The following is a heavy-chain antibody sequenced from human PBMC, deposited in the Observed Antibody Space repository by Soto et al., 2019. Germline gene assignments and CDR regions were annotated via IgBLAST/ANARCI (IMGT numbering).Heavy chain of an antibody. Sequence: GSLRLSCAASGFTFSSYWMSWVRQAPGKGLEWVANIKQDGSEKYYVDSVKGRFTISRDNAKNSLYLQMNSLRAEDTAVYYCARAYGIVVVPAAREGYFDYWGQGTLVTVSS. D-gene: IGHD2-2*01. V-gene: IGHV3-7*01. CDR1: GFTFSSYW. J-gene: IGHJ4*02. CDR3: ARAYGIVVVPAAREGYFDY. CDR2: IKQDGSEK.